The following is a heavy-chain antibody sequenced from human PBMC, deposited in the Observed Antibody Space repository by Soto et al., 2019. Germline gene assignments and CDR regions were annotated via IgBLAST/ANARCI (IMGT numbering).Heavy chain of an antibody. CDR3: AKMYSNYYYYMDV. V-gene: IGHV4-59*08. Sequence: ETLSLTCTVSGGSISSYYWSWIRQPPGKGLEWIGYIYYSGSTNYNPSLKSRVTISVDTSKNQFSLKLSSVTAADTAVYYCAKMYSNYYYYMDVWGKGTTVTVSS. J-gene: IGHJ6*03. CDR2: IYYSGST. CDR1: GGSISSYY. D-gene: IGHD1-26*01.